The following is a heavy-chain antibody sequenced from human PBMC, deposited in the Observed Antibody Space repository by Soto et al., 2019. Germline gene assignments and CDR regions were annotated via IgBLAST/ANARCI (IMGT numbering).Heavy chain of an antibody. CDR1: GYTFTSYS. CDR3: ARSPRDYNIGTGSPIYYLMDF. CDR2: ISTYPGNT. D-gene: IGHD3-9*01. Sequence: QLVQSGAEVKKPGASVKVSCKASGYTFTSYSLVWVRQAPGQGLAWMGWISTYPGNTNYAQKLQGRVTMTTDTATNTAARELRSRRSDDTAGYYCARSPRDYNIGTGSPIYYLMDFWGQGTTVTVSS. V-gene: IGHV1-18*01. J-gene: IGHJ6*02.